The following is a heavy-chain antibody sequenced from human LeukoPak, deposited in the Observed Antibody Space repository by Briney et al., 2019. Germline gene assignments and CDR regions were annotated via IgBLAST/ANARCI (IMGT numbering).Heavy chain of an antibody. V-gene: IGHV3-74*01. CDR3: ARGGRAMVRGVTDWFDP. CDR1: GFTFSSYW. J-gene: IGHJ5*02. D-gene: IGHD3-10*01. Sequence: GGSLRLSCAASGFTFSSYWMHRVRQAPGKGLVWVSRINSDGSSTSYADSVKGRFTISRDNAKNTLYLQMNSLRAEDTAVYYCARGGRAMVRGVTDWFDPWGQGTLVTVSS. CDR2: INSDGSST.